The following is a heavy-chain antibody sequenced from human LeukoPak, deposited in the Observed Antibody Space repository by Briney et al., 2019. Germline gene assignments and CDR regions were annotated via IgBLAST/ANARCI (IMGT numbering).Heavy chain of an antibody. D-gene: IGHD6-19*01. Sequence: GGSLRLSCAASGFTFDDYAMHWVRQAPGKGLEWVSGISWNSGSIGYADSVKGRFTISRDNAKNSLYLQMNSLRAEDTALYYCATTVAGIGNSGGYWGQVTLVTVSS. CDR2: ISWNSGSI. CDR1: GFTFDDYA. J-gene: IGHJ4*02. V-gene: IGHV3-9*01. CDR3: ATTVAGIGNSGGY.